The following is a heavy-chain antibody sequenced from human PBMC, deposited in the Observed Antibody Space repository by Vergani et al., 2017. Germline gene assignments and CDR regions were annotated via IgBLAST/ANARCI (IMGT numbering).Heavy chain of an antibody. Sequence: QVQLQESGPGLVKPSETLSLTCTVSGGSISSYYWSWIRQPPGKGLEWIGYIYYSGSTNYNPSLKSRVTISVDTSKNQFSRKLSSVTAADTAVYYCARVPVVPSAEGHNWFDPWGQGTLVTVSS. V-gene: IGHV4-59*01. CDR2: IYYSGST. J-gene: IGHJ5*02. CDR1: GGSISSYY. CDR3: ARVPVVPSAEGHNWFDP. D-gene: IGHD2-2*01.